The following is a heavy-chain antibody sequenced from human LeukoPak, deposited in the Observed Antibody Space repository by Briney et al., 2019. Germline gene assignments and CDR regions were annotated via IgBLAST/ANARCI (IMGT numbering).Heavy chain of an antibody. CDR2: IYSSGNT. V-gene: IGHV4-59*01. J-gene: IGHJ4*02. CDR1: GGSISGYY. Sequence: SETLSLTCTVSGGSISGYYWSWIRQPPGKGLEWIGYIYSSGNTDYNPALKSRVTMSMDTSRNQFSLKLRSVTAADTAIYYCARDEGIAAQFDYWGQGTLVTVSS. CDR3: ARDEGIAAQFDY. D-gene: IGHD6-6*01.